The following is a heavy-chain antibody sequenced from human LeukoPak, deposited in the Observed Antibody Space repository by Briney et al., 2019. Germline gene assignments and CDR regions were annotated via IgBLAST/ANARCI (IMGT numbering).Heavy chain of an antibody. V-gene: IGHV4-30-4*08. D-gene: IGHD3-3*01. CDR1: GGSISSGDYY. CDR2: IYYSGST. CDR3: ARVTVGGGATIFGVVPYYFDY. J-gene: IGHJ4*02. Sequence: SETLSLTCTVSGGSISSGDYYWSWIRQPPGKGLEWIGYIYYSGSTYYNPSLKSRVTISVDTSKNQFSLKLSSVTAADTAVYYCARVTVGGGATIFGVVPYYFDYWGQGTLVTVSS.